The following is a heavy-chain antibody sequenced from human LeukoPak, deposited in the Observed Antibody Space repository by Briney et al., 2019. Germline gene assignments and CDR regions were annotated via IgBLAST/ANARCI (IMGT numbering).Heavy chain of an antibody. D-gene: IGHD4-17*01. CDR1: GGSISSYY. CDR2: NHNSGSS. Sequence: PSETLSLTCIVSGGSISSYYWSWIRQPPGKGLEWIGYNHNSGSSNYNPSLKSRVTISVDTSKNLVSLKLSSVTAADTAVYYCARTGSTVTMLYPFDHWGQGTLVTVSS. CDR3: ARTGSTVTMLYPFDH. J-gene: IGHJ4*02. V-gene: IGHV4-59*01.